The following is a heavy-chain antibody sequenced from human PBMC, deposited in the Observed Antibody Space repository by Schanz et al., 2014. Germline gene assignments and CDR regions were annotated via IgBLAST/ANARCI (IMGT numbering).Heavy chain of an antibody. Sequence: DVQLLESGGGLVQPGGSLRLSCAASGFTLSNSDMHWVRQGTGKGLEWVSTIGYLGDTYYPDSVKGRFTVSRDSGQNSLYLQMNSLRAEDTAVYYCAREQIMAAAGRVDYWGHGTLVTVSS. CDR2: IGYLGDT. CDR3: AREQIMAAAGRVDY. J-gene: IGHJ4*01. D-gene: IGHD6-13*01. CDR1: GFTLSNSD. V-gene: IGHV3-13*01.